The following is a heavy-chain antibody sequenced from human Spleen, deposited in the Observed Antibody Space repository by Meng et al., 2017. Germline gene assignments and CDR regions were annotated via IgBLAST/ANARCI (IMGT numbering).Heavy chain of an antibody. Sequence: GSLKISCAVSGFTFDDYAMHWVRQAPGKGLEWVANIKQDGSEKYYVDSVKGRFTISRDNAKNSLYLQMNSLRAEDTAVYYCARVFYYYGSGSYSHWGQGTLVTVSS. D-gene: IGHD3-10*01. V-gene: IGHV3-7*01. CDR2: IKQDGSEK. J-gene: IGHJ4*02. CDR1: GFTFDDYA. CDR3: ARVFYYYGSGSYSH.